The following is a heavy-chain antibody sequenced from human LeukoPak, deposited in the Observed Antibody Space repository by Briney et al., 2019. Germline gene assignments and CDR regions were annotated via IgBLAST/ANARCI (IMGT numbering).Heavy chain of an antibody. CDR2: INANSGTT. V-gene: IGHV3-23*01. Sequence: PGGSLRLSCAASGFAFSFYAMSCLRQPPGKGLEWVSTINANSGTTSYAASVRGRFTISRDNSKNTLYLQMNSLRAEDTAVYYCAKGTGAYSSSWLSMGYWGQGTLVTVSS. CDR3: AKGTGAYSSSWLSMGY. D-gene: IGHD6-13*01. CDR1: GFAFSFYA. J-gene: IGHJ4*02.